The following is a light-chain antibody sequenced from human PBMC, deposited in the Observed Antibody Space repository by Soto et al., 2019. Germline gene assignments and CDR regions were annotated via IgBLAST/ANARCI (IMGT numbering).Light chain of an antibody. J-gene: IGLJ1*01. CDR3: GADHGGGSNFVYV. Sequence: QHVLTQPPSASASPGASVTLTCTLSSGYSNYKVDWYQQRPGKGPRFVMRVGTGGIVGSKGDGIPDRFSVLGSGLNRYLTINNIQEEDESDYYCGADHGGGSNFVYVFGTGTKLTVL. V-gene: IGLV9-49*01. CDR2: VGTGGIVG. CDR1: SGYSNYK.